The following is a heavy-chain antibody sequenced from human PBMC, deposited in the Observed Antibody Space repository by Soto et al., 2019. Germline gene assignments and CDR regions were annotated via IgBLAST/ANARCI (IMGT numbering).Heavy chain of an antibody. V-gene: IGHV4-4*07. Sequence: SETLSLTCTVSGGSISSYYWSWIRQPAGKGLEWIGRIYTSGSTNYNPSLKSRVTMSVDTSKNQFSLKLSSVTAADTAVYYCAGRHLHYYYYGMDVWGPGTTVTVSS. J-gene: IGHJ6*02. CDR1: GGSISSYY. CDR3: AGRHLHYYYYGMDV. CDR2: IYTSGST.